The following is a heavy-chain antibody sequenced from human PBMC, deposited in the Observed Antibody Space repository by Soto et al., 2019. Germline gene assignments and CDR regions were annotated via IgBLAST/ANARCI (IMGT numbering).Heavy chain of an antibody. Sequence: QVQLVQSGAEVKKPGSSVKVSCKASGSTFSSYAISWVRQAPGQGLEWMGGIIPISGTANYAQKFQDRVTITADESTSTAYMELSSLRSEDTAVYYCARSQGSSTSLEIYYYYYYGMDVWGQGTTVTVSS. J-gene: IGHJ6*02. CDR2: IIPISGTA. V-gene: IGHV1-69*01. CDR1: GSTFSSYA. CDR3: ARSQGSSTSLEIYYYYYYGMDV. D-gene: IGHD2-2*01.